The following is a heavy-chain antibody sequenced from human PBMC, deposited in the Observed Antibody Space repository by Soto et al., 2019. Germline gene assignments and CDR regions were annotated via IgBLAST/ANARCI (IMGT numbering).Heavy chain of an antibody. D-gene: IGHD4-17*01. V-gene: IGHV1-3*01. CDR2: INPGYRNT. CDR3: ARVGWDPQGYGDWHY. J-gene: IGHJ4*02. Sequence: VQLVQSGAGVKKPGASVKLSCRGSGYTFTTYAMHWVRQAPGQSLEWMGWINPGYRNTKYSQKFQDRVTITRDVTATTVYMELTSLTSKDTAVYFCARVGWDPQGYGDWHYWGQGALVTVSS. CDR1: GYTFTTYA.